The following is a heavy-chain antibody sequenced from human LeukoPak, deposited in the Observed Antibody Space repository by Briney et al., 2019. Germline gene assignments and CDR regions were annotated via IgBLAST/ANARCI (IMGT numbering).Heavy chain of an antibody. V-gene: IGHV4-59*01. Sequence: SETLSLTCTVSGVPISSYYWSWIRQPPGKGLEWIGYIYYSGSTNYNPSLKSRVTISVDTSKNQFSLKLSSVTAADTAVYYCVRDRERAFDIWGQGTMVTVSS. CDR3: VRDRERAFDI. D-gene: IGHD5-24*01. CDR2: IYYSGST. J-gene: IGHJ3*02. CDR1: GVPISSYY.